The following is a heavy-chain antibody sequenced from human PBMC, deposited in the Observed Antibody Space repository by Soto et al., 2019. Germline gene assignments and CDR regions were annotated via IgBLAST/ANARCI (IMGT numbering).Heavy chain of an antibody. Sequence: QVQLQESGPGLVKPSETLSLTCTVSGGSISSYYWSWIRQPPGTGLEWIGYIYYSGSTNYNPSLTTRVTIAVDTSNNQFSLKLSYVTAADTAVSYGASRWGAAFDYWGHGTLVTVSS. CDR2: IYYSGST. J-gene: IGHJ4*01. CDR1: GGSISSYY. V-gene: IGHV4-59*08. D-gene: IGHD1-26*01. CDR3: ASRWGAAFDY.